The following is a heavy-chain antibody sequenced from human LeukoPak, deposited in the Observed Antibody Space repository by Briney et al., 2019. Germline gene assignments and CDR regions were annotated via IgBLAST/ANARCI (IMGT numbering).Heavy chain of an antibody. J-gene: IGHJ4*02. CDR3: ARQRWLPPGFDY. Sequence: PSETLSLTCSVSGGSINSSLFYWGWIRQSPGHGLEWIGTIYYTGSTYNNPSLKSRVIMSVDTSKNQFSLKLSSVSPADTAVYYCARQRWLPPGFDYWGQGTLVTVSS. CDR2: IYYTGST. CDR1: GGSINSSLFY. V-gene: IGHV4-39*01. D-gene: IGHD5-24*01.